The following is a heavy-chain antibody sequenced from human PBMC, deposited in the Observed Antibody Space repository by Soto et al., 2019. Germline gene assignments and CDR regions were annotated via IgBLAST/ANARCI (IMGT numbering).Heavy chain of an antibody. V-gene: IGHV4-39*01. CDR2: IYYRGTT. J-gene: IGHJ3*02. CDR1: GGSMSNSSYY. D-gene: IGHD2-15*01. Sequence: PXETLSLTCTVSGGSMSNSSYYWDWIRQPPGKGLEWIGTIYYRGTTYYNPSLESRVTMSVDTSKNQFSLKLSSVTAPDTAVYYCARTLKGSWVFDGFDIWGQGTMVTVSS. CDR3: ARTLKGSWVFDGFDI.